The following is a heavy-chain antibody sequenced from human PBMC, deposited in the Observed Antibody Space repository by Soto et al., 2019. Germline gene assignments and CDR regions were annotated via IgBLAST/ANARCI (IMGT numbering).Heavy chain of an antibody. D-gene: IGHD3-10*01. CDR1: GGSIGSYY. V-gene: IGHV4-4*07. CDR3: ARDLKFGQADY. CDR2: IYTSGST. J-gene: IGHJ4*01. Sequence: PSETLSLTCTVSGGSIGSYYWSWIRQPSGKGLEWIGRIYTSGSTNYNPSLKSRVTMSVDTSKNQFSLKLSSVTAADTAVYYCARDLKFGQADYWGHGTQVTVSS.